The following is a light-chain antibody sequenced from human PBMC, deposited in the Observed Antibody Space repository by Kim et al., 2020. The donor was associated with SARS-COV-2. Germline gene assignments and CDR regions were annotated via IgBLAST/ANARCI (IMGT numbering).Light chain of an antibody. Sequence: SSELTQDPAVSVALGQTVRITCQGDSLRSYYASWYQQKPGQAPVVVIYGKNNRPSGIPDRFSGSSSGNTVSLTITGAQAEDEADYYCNSRDSSGNLWVFG. CDR2: GKN. CDR3: NSRDSSGNLWV. V-gene: IGLV3-19*01. J-gene: IGLJ3*02. CDR1: SLRSYY.